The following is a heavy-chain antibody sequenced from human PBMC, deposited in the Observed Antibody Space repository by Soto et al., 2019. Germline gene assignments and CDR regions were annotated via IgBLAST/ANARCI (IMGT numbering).Heavy chain of an antibody. V-gene: IGHV1-46*01. J-gene: IGHJ4*02. D-gene: IGHD3-9*01. CDR2: INPSGGST. CDR3: ARDRGYYDIFLFDY. CDR1: VYTFTSYY. Sequence: VSVKGSCKASVYTFTSYYMHWVRQAPGQGLERMGIINPSGGSTSYAQKFQGRVTMTRDTSTSTVYMELSSLRSEDTVVYYCARDRGYYDIFLFDYWGQGTLVTVSS.